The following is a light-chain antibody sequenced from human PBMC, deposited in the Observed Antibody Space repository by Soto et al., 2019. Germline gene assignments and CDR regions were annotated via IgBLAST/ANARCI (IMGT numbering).Light chain of an antibody. Sequence: DIQMTQSPSTLSASVGDRVTITCRASQSISSWLAWYPQKPGKAPKLLLYKASSLERGVPSRFSGSGSGTAFTLTISSLQPDDFATYYYQQYNSYSQTLGQGTKLEIK. J-gene: IGKJ1*01. CDR1: QSISSW. CDR3: QQYNSYSQT. CDR2: KAS. V-gene: IGKV1-5*03.